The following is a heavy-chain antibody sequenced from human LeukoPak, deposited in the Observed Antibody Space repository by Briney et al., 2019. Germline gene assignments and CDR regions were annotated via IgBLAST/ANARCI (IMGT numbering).Heavy chain of an antibody. CDR1: GYTFTSYG. D-gene: IGHD3-10*01. Sequence: GASVKVSCKASGYTFTSYGISWVRQAPGQGLEWMGWISAYNGNTNYAQKLQGRVTMTTDTSTSTAYMELRSLRSDDTAVYYCARENRITMVRGVIGYYYYYYGMDVWGQGTTVTVSS. J-gene: IGHJ6*02. V-gene: IGHV1-18*01. CDR3: ARENRITMVRGVIGYYYYYYGMDV. CDR2: ISAYNGNT.